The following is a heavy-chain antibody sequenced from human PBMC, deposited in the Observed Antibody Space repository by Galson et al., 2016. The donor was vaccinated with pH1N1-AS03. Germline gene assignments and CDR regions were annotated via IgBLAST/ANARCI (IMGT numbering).Heavy chain of an antibody. D-gene: IGHD6-13*01. CDR2: IWHDGSNK. Sequence: SLRLSCAASGFTFGDYGMHWVRQAPGKGLEWVAIIWHDGSNKFYADSVKGRFTISRDNSKNTLYLEMKSLRVEDTAVYYCVWTIAAANLPQSYGFDVWGQGTTVTVSS. CDR1: GFTFGDYG. V-gene: IGHV3-33*08. J-gene: IGHJ3*01. CDR3: VWTIAAANLPQSYGFDV.